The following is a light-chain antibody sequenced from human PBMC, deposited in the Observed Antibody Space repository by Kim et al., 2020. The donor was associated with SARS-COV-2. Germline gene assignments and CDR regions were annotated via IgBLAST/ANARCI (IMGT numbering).Light chain of an antibody. CDR1: SSDVGDYKY. Sequence: QSVLTQPPSASGSPGQSVTISCTGTSSDVGDYKYVSWYQQHPGKAPKLMIYEVSKRPSGVPDRFSGSKSGNTASLTVSGLQAEDEADYYCSSYAGSSNYVFGPGTKVAVL. J-gene: IGLJ1*01. CDR3: SSYAGSSNYV. V-gene: IGLV2-8*01. CDR2: EVS.